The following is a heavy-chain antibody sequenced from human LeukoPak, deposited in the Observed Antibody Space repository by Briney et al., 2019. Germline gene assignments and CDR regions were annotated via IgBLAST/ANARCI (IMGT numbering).Heavy chain of an antibody. CDR3: SKWGDYDVLTGYYDSDF. D-gene: IGHD3-9*01. V-gene: IGHV3-23*01. CDR1: GFTFNNYA. J-gene: IGHJ4*02. CDR2: ILGSGRSA. Sequence: PGASLRLSCAASGFTFNNYAMSWVRQAPGKGLEWVSAILGSGRSAYYADSVKGRFTTSRDNSKNSLFLQMNSLRVEDTALYYCSKWGDYDVLTGYYDSDFWGQGTLVTVSA.